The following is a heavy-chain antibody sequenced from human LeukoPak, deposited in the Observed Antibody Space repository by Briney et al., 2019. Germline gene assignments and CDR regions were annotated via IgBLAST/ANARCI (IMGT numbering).Heavy chain of an antibody. D-gene: IGHD6-19*01. CDR1: GYTFTGYY. CDR3: ATDHLKQWLRKEDYYYGMDV. V-gene: IGHV1-2*02. CDR2: INPNSGGT. Sequence: APVKVSCKASGYTFTGYYMHWVRQAPGQGLEWMGWINPNSGGTNYAQKFQGRVTMTRDTSISTAYMGLSRLRSDDTAVYYCATDHLKQWLRKEDYYYGMDVWGQGTTVTVSS. J-gene: IGHJ6*02.